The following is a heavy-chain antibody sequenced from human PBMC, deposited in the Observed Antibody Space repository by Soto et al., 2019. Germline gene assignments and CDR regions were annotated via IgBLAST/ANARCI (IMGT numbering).Heavy chain of an antibody. CDR1: GSTLTELS. D-gene: IGHD6-13*01. V-gene: IGHV1-24*01. J-gene: IGHJ5*02. CDR2: FDPEDGET. Sequence: GASVKVSCKVPGSTLTELSMHWVRQAPGKGLEWMGGFDPEDGETIYGQKFQGRVTMTRNTSISTAYMELSSLRSEDTAVYYCARYAAAAGRNNWFDPWGQGTLVTVSS. CDR3: ARYAAAAGRNNWFDP.